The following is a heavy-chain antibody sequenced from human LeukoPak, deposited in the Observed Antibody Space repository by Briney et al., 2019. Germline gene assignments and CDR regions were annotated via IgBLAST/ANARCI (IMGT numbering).Heavy chain of an antibody. J-gene: IGHJ5*02. CDR3: ATSTYSSSPS. CDR2: INEDGSEK. CDR1: EFSSSNYW. D-gene: IGHD6-6*01. V-gene: IGHV3-7*01. Sequence: GGSLRLSCAAPEFSSSNYWVIWVRQASGKGLEWVANINEDGSEKYYVGSVEGRFTISRDNAKNSLYLQMNNLRAEDTAVYYCATSTYSSSPSWGQGTLVTVSS.